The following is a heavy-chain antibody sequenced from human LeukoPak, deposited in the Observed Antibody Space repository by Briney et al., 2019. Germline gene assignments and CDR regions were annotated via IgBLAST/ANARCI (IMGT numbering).Heavy chain of an antibody. J-gene: IGHJ6*03. Sequence: SETLSLTCTVSGGSISSSTYYWGWIRQPPGKGLEWIGSIYYSGSTSYNPSLKSRVTISVDTSKNQFSLKLSSVTAADTAVYYCARDKTVTAPGDYYYYMDVWGKGTTVTVSS. V-gene: IGHV4-39*07. CDR1: GGSISSSTYY. D-gene: IGHD4-11*01. CDR3: ARDKTVTAPGDYYYYMDV. CDR2: IYYSGST.